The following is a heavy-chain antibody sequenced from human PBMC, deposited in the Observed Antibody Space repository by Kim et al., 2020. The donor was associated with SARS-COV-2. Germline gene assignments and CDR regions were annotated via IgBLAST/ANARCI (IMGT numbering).Heavy chain of an antibody. CDR3: ARERESSARSNGVSMDY. D-gene: IGHD6-19*01. Sequence: SVKVSCKASGGSFSSYAISWVRQAPGQGLEWMGGIIPIVGTANYAQKFQGRVTITADESTSTAYMELSSLRSEDTAVYYCARERESSARSNGVSMDYWGQGTLVSVSS. CDR2: IIPIVGTA. CDR1: GGSFSSYA. V-gene: IGHV1-69*13. J-gene: IGHJ4*02.